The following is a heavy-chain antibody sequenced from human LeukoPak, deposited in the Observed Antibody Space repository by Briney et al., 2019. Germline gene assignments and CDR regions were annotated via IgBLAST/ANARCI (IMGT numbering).Heavy chain of an antibody. CDR2: INPNSGGT. D-gene: IGHD2-21*01. J-gene: IGHJ4*02. CDR1: GYTFTGYY. V-gene: IGHV1-2*02. CDR3: ARVADIVVVIATVFDY. Sequence: GASVKVSCKASGYTFTGYYMHWVRQAPGQGLEWMGWINPNSGGTNYAQKFQGRVTMTRDTSISTAYMELSRLRSDDTAVYYCARVADIVVVIATVFDYWGQGTLVTVSS.